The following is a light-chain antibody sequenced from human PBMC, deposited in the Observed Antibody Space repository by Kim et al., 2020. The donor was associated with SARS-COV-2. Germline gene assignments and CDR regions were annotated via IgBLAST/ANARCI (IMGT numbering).Light chain of an antibody. J-gene: IGKJ1*01. CDR1: QSVTGSY. Sequence: LSPGERATLSCRASQSVTGSYLAWFQQRPGQAPRLLIYAASNRIGGIPDRFSGSGSGTDFTLTISRLEPEDSAVYYCQQYGTSPRFGQGTKVDIK. CDR2: AAS. CDR3: QQYGTSPR. V-gene: IGKV3-20*01.